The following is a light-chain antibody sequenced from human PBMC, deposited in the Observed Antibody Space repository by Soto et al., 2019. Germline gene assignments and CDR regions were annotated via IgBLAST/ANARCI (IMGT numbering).Light chain of an antibody. CDR3: TSYAGGNNV. J-gene: IGLJ1*01. CDR2: EVN. V-gene: IGLV2-8*01. CDR1: SSDVGGYNF. Sequence: QSAQTQPPSASGSPGQSVTISCTGTSSDVGGYNFVSWYQQYPGKVPKLMVYEVNKRPSGVPDRFSGSKSGNTASLTVSGLQAEDEADYYCTSYAGGNNVFGTGTKVTVL.